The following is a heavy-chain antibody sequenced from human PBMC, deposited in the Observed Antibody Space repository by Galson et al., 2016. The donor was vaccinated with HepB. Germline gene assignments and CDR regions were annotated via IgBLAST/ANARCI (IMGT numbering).Heavy chain of an antibody. CDR2: IYYSGAT. CDR3: ARDQKSFDAFDI. Sequence: TLSLTCTISGGSISSNDYYWGWIRQPPGKGLEWNGYIYYSGATYYNPSLKSRVIISVDTSKNQFSLMLSSVTAADTAVYYCARDQKSFDAFDIWGQGTMVTVSS. V-gene: IGHV4-30-4*01. J-gene: IGHJ3*02. CDR1: GGSISSNDYY.